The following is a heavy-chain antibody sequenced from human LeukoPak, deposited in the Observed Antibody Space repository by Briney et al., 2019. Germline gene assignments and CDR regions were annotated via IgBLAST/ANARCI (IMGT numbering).Heavy chain of an antibody. CDR1: GYTLTSHA. J-gene: IGHJ6*02. D-gene: IGHD3-3*01. CDR3: ARDLTPYDFWSGYRLYYYYYGMDV. CDR2: INAGNGNT. Sequence: ASVKVSCKASGYTLTSHAMHWVRQAPGQRLEWMGWINAGNGNTKYSQKFQGRVTITRDTSASTAYMELSSLRSEDTAVYYCARDLTPYDFWSGYRLYYYYYGMDVWGQGTTVTVSS. V-gene: IGHV1-3*01.